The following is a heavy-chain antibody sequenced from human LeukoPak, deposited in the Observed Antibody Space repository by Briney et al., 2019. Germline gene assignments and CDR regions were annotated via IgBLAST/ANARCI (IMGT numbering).Heavy chain of an antibody. V-gene: IGHV1-69*05. CDR2: IIPIFGTA. CDR3: ARVGIYYDFWSGYYSSLDY. D-gene: IGHD3-3*01. CDR1: GGTFSSYA. Sequence: SVKVSCKASGGTFSSYAISWVRQAPGQGLEWMGGIIPIFGTANYAQKLQGRVTMTTDTSTSTAYMELRSLRSDDTAVYYCARVGIYYDFWSGYYSSLDYWGQGTLVTVSS. J-gene: IGHJ4*02.